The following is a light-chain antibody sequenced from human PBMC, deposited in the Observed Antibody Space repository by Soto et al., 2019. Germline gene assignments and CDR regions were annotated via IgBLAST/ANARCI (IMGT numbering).Light chain of an antibody. J-gene: IGLJ1*01. V-gene: IGLV2-23*02. CDR1: SIDVGSYNL. CDR3: CSYAGSSTHYV. Sequence: QSVLTQPASVSGSPGQSITISCTGTSIDVGSYNLVSWYQQHPGKAPKLMIYEVSKRPSGVSNRFSGSKSGNTASLTISGLQAEDEADYYCCSYAGSSTHYVFGTGTKLTVL. CDR2: EVS.